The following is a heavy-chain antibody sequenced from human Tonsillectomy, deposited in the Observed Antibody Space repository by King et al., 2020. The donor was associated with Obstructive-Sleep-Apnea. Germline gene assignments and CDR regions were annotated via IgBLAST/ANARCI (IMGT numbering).Heavy chain of an antibody. J-gene: IGHJ4*02. Sequence: VQLVESGAEVKKPGASVRVSCKASGYTFTGYYIHWVRQAPGQGLESMGWINPNSGGTNYAQKFQGRGTMTRDTSVTTAYMELSRLRSDDTAVYYCAIWLSGYFDFWGQGTLVTVSS. V-gene: IGHV1-2*02. CDR3: AIWLSGYFDF. D-gene: IGHD5-18*01. CDR1: GYTFTGYY. CDR2: INPNSGGT.